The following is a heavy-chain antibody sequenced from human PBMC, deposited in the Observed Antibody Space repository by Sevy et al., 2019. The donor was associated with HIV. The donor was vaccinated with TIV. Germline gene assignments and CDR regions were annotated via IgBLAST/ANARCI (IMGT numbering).Heavy chain of an antibody. V-gene: IGHV3-73*01. J-gene: IGHJ4*02. Sequence: GGSVRLSCAASGFTFSDSAMFWVRQASGKGLEWIGRIRGKANTYATALAASVKDRFTISRDDSKNTAYLQMNSLKAEDTAVYYCTCGYGRFDFWGQGTQVTVSS. CDR1: GFTFSDSA. CDR3: TCGYGRFDF. CDR2: IRGKANTYAT. D-gene: IGHD4-17*01.